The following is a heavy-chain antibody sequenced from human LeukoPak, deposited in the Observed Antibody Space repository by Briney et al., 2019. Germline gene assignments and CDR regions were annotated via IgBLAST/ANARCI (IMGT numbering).Heavy chain of an antibody. V-gene: IGHV4-59*12. Sequence: PSETLSLTCTVSGGSISSYYWIWIRQPPGKGLEWIGYIYYNGSTNYNPSLKSRVTISVDRSKNQFSLKLSSVTAADTAVYYCARGGSGSYLDYWGQGTLVTVSS. J-gene: IGHJ4*02. CDR3: ARGGSGSYLDY. CDR1: GGSISSYY. CDR2: IYYNGST. D-gene: IGHD3-10*01.